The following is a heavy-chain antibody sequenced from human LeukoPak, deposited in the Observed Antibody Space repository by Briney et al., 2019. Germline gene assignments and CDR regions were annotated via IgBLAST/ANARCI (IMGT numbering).Heavy chain of an antibody. J-gene: IGHJ5*02. D-gene: IGHD3-10*01. Sequence: ASVKVSCKASGYTFTSYGISWVRQAPGQGLEWMGWISAYNGNTNYAQELQGRVTMTTDTSTSTAYMELRSLRSDDTAVYYCARLYYYGSGSYSVFWFDPWGQGTLVTVSS. CDR2: ISAYNGNT. CDR3: ARLYYYGSGSYSVFWFDP. V-gene: IGHV1-18*01. CDR1: GYTFTSYG.